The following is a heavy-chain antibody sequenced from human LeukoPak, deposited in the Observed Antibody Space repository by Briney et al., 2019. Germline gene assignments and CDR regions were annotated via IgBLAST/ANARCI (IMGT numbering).Heavy chain of an antibody. Sequence: LSLTCTVSGYSISSGYYWGWIRPPPGKGLEWVSGISWNSGSIGYADSVKGRFTISRDNAKKSLYLQMNSLRAEDTALYYCAKSVNVMGILDYWGQGTLVTVSS. CDR3: AKSVNVMGILDY. V-gene: IGHV3-9*01. J-gene: IGHJ4*02. CDR1: GYSISSGYY. CDR2: ISWNSGSI. D-gene: IGHD3-16*01.